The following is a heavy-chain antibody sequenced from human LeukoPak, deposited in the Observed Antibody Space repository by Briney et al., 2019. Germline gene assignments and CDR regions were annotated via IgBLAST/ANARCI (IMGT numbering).Heavy chain of an antibody. CDR2: ISGRDGST. Sequence: PGGSLRLSCAASGFTFSSYVMSWVRQAPRKGLEWVSAISGRDGSTYYADSVKGRFTISRDNSKNTLYLQMNSLRAEDTAVYYCAKIRFGEFKYFDYWGQGTLVTVSS. CDR1: GFTFSSYV. V-gene: IGHV3-23*01. J-gene: IGHJ4*02. D-gene: IGHD3-10*01. CDR3: AKIRFGEFKYFDY.